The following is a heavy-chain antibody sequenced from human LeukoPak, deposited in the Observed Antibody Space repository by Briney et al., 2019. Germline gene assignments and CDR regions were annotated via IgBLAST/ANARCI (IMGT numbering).Heavy chain of an antibody. J-gene: IGHJ4*02. D-gene: IGHD3-22*01. CDR1: GGTFSSYA. CDR3: ARVWGQGSSGYYPF. V-gene: IGHV1-69*13. Sequence: SVKVSCKASGGTFSSYAISWVRQVPGHGLDWIGGIIPLFGTAHYAQKFQGRVTITADESTSTVYMGLNSLTSDDTAVYYCARVWGQGSSGYYPFWGQGTLVTVSS. CDR2: IIPLFGTA.